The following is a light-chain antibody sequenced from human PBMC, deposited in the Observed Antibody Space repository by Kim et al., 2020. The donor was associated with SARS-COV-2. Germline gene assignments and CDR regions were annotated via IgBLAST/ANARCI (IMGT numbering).Light chain of an antibody. J-gene: IGLJ2*01. CDR2: EVN. Sequence: QSALTQPASVSGSPGQSITIFCTGATSDVVSWYQHHPGEAPKLIIFEVNKRPSQISTRFSGSKSGNTASLTIAGLQAEDEANYYCCSYEGTVVFGGGTKVTVL. CDR1: TSDVV. CDR3: CSYEGTVV. V-gene: IGLV2-23*02.